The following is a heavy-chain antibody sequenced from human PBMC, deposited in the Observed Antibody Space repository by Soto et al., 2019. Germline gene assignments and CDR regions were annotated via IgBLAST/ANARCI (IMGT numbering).Heavy chain of an antibody. V-gene: IGHV3-30-3*01. CDR2: ISYDGSNK. J-gene: IGHJ6*02. CDR1: GFTFSSYA. D-gene: IGHD1-1*01. CDR3: ARARLRYNWNAFPYYSYGMDV. Sequence: QVQLVESGGGVVQPGRSLRLSCAASGFTFSSYAMHWVRQAPGKGLEWVAVISYDGSNKYYADSVKGRFTISRDNSKNTLYLQMNSLRAEDTAVYYCARARLRYNWNAFPYYSYGMDVWGQGTTVTVSS.